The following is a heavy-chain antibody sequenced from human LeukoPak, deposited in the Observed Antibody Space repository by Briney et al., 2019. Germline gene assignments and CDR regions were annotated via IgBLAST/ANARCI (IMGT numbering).Heavy chain of an antibody. V-gene: IGHV3-66*01. CDR1: GFTVSSNY. CDR3: ATSPATGNIYFDL. CDR2: LYSGGNT. Sequence: PGGSLRLSCAASGFTVSSNYMGWVRQAPGKGLEWVSVLYSGGNTYYADPVKGRFTISRDNSKNTLYLQMNSLRAEDTAVYYCATSPATGNIYFDLWGRGTLVTVSS. J-gene: IGHJ2*01. D-gene: IGHD6-13*01.